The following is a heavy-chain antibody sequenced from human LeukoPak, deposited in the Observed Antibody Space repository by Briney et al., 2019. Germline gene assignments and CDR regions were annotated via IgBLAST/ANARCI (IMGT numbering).Heavy chain of an antibody. Sequence: GESLRISCKASGHSFTNHWIGWVRQMPGIGLEWVGIINFGDSETLYSPSFQGQVTISLDKSISTTYLQWRSLKASDTATYYCATRPYAGSPNWYDPWGQGTLVTVSS. CDR2: INFGDSET. J-gene: IGHJ5*02. CDR3: ATRPYAGSPNWYDP. CDR1: GHSFTNHW. D-gene: IGHD1-26*01. V-gene: IGHV5-51*01.